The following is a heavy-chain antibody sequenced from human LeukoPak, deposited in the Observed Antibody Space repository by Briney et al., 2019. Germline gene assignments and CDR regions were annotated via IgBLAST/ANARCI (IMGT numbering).Heavy chain of an antibody. CDR1: GGSISSYY. CDR3: ARVVPHTAQDAFDI. CDR2: IYTSGST. J-gene: IGHJ3*02. D-gene: IGHD5-18*01. V-gene: IGHV4-4*07. Sequence: SETLSLTCTVSGGSISSYYWSWIRQPAGKGLEWIGRIYTSGSTNYNPSLKSRVTMSVDTSKNQFSLKLSSVTAADTAVYYCARVVPHTAQDAFDIWGQGTMVTVSS.